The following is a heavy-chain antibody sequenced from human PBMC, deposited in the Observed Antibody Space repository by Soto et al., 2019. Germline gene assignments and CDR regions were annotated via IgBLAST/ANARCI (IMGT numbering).Heavy chain of an antibody. D-gene: IGHD4-4*01. CDR3: ARRTPYSNYSQHYYYYGMDV. Sequence: GGSLRLSCAASGFTFSSYSMNWVRQAPGKGLEWVSSISSSSSYIYYADSVKGRFTISRDNAKNSLYLQMNSLRAEDTAVYYCARRTPYSNYSQHYYYYGMDVWGQGTTVTVSS. CDR2: ISSSSSYI. V-gene: IGHV3-21*01. J-gene: IGHJ6*02. CDR1: GFTFSSYS.